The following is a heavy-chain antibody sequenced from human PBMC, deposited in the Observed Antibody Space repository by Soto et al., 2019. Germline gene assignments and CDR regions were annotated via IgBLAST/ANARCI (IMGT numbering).Heavy chain of an antibody. V-gene: IGHV4-30-2*01. CDR3: ARDKITGLFDY. Sequence: ASETLSLTCAVSGGSLSSGGYSWGWIRQPPGKGLEWIGYMYHSGSTYYNPSLKSRVTISIDRSKNQFSLKLSSVTAADTAVYYCARDKITGLFDYWGQGTLVTVSS. CDR1: GGSLSSGGYS. D-gene: IGHD2-8*02. CDR2: MYHSGST. J-gene: IGHJ4*02.